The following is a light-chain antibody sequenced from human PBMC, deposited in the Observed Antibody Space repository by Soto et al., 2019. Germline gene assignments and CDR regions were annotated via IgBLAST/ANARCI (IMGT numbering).Light chain of an antibody. V-gene: IGLV1-36*01. CDR1: SSNIGNNA. Sequence: QSVLTQPPSVSAAPRQRVTISCSGSSSNIGNNAVNWYQQVPGKAPKLLIHFDDRVASGISDRFSGSKSGTPASLAISGLQSEDEADYYCAAWDDSLNGPVFGGGTKLTVL. CDR3: AAWDDSLNGPV. CDR2: FDD. J-gene: IGLJ3*02.